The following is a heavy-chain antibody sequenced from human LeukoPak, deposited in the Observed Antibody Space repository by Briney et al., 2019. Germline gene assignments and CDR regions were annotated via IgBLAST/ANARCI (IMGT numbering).Heavy chain of an antibody. V-gene: IGHV3-23*01. J-gene: IGHJ4*02. D-gene: IGHD4-17*01. CDR3: VKTQTHFGDYRRDY. Sequence: GGSLRLSCAASGFSFSTYAMSWVRQAPGKGLEWVSGISDSGGSTYYADSVKGRFTISRDNSKNTLYLQMDSLRAEDTAVFYCVKTQTHFGDYRRDYWGQGTLVTVSS. CDR2: ISDSGGST. CDR1: GFSFSTYA.